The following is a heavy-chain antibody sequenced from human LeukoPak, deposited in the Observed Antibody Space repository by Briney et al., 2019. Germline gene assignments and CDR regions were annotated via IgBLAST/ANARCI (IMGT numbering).Heavy chain of an antibody. D-gene: IGHD3-22*01. V-gene: IGHV1-69*06. J-gene: IGHJ4*02. CDR3: ARDDSSGYSHDY. CDR1: GGTFSSYA. Sequence: ASVQVSCQASGGTFSSYAISWVRQAPGQGLEWMGGVIPIFGTANYAQKSEGRVTITADKSTSTAYMELSTLRSEDTAVYYCARDDSSGYSHDYWGQGTLVTVSS. CDR2: VIPIFGTA.